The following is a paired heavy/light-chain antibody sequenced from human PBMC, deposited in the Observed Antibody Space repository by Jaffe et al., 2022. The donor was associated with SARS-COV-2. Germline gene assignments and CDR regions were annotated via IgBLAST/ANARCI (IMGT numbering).Light chain of an antibody. CDR2: KAS. CDR3: QQYNNYPYT. V-gene: IGKV1-5*03. J-gene: IGKJ2*01. Sequence: DIQMTQSPSTLSASVGDRVTITCRASESVRSWLAWYQQKPGKAPNLLIHKASTLQSGVPSRFSGSGSGTEFTLTISSLQPDDFATYYCQQYNNYPYTFGQGTKVEIK. CDR1: ESVRSW.
Heavy chain of an antibody. CDR3: ARHHGSDSFDY. CDR1: GGSVDFNNYY. J-gene: IGHJ4*02. V-gene: IGHV4-39*01. D-gene: IGHD3-9*01. CDR2: ISHSGSP. Sequence: QLQLQESGPGLVKPSETLSLTCTVSGGSVDFNNYYWGWIRQPPGKGLEWVGSISHSGSPSYNPSLKSRVTISVDTSKNQFSLKLASVTAADTALYFCARHHGSDSFDYWGQGTLVTVSS.